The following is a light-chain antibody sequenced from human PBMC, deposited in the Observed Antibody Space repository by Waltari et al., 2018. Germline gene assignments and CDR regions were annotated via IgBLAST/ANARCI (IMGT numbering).Light chain of an antibody. V-gene: IGKV4-1*01. CDR2: WAS. CDR1: QSVLYSSNNKNY. Sequence: DIVMTQSPDSLAVSLGERATINCKSSQSVLYSSNNKNYLAWHPQKPGQPPKLLLYWASTRESGVPDRFSGSGSGTDFTLTISTLQAEDVAIYYCQQYYSTPYTFGQGTKLEIK. J-gene: IGKJ2*01. CDR3: QQYYSTPYT.